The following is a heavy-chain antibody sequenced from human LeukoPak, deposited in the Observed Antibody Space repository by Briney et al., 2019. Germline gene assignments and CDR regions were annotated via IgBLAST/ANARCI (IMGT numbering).Heavy chain of an antibody. J-gene: IGHJ4*02. CDR1: GFTFSTYW. D-gene: IGHD2-15*01. Sequence: QPGGSLRLSCAASGFTFSTYWMTWVRQAPGKGLEWVANIKEDGSGKYYVDSVKGRFTISRDNAKNSLYLQLSSLRAEDTTVYYCTRDTGCSGGRCYSFYDYWGQGTLVTVSS. V-gene: IGHV3-7*01. CDR3: TRDTGCSGGRCYSFYDY. CDR2: IKEDGSGK.